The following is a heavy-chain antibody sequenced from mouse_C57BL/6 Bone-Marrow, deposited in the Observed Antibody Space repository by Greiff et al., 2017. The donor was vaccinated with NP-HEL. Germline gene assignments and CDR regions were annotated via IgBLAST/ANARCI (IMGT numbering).Heavy chain of an antibody. CDR2: IYPRSGNT. V-gene: IGHV1-81*01. J-gene: IGHJ2*01. CDR1: GYTFTSYG. Sequence: QVQLKESGAELARPGASVKLSCKASGYTFTSYGISWVKQRTGQGLEWIGEIYPRSGNTYYNEKFKGKATLTADKSSSTAYMELRSLTSEDSAVYFCARDEVVADYWGQGTTLTVSS. CDR3: ARDEVVADY. D-gene: IGHD1-1*01.